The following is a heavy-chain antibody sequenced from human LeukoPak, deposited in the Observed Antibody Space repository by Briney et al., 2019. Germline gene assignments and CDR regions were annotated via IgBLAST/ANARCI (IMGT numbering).Heavy chain of an antibody. V-gene: IGHV1-46*01. CDR3: ARDLNWFDP. J-gene: IGHJ5*02. Sequence: ASVKVSCKASGYTFTSYYMHWVRQAPGQGLEWMGIINPSGGSTNYAQKLQGRVAMTTDTSTSTAYMELRSLRSDDTAVYYCARDLNWFDPWGQGTLVTVSS. CDR1: GYTFTSYY. CDR2: INPSGGST.